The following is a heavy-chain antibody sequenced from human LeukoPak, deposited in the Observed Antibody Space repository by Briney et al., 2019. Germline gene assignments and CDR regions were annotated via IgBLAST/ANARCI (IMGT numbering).Heavy chain of an antibody. D-gene: IGHD5-12*01. V-gene: IGHV4-39*07. CDR2: IYYGGST. Sequence: PSETLSLTCTVSGGSISSSSYYWGWIRQPPGKGLEWIGSIYYGGSTYYNPSLKSRVTISVDTSKNQFSLKLSSVTAADTAVYYCARGYSGYPLFAFDIWGQGTMVTVSS. J-gene: IGHJ3*02. CDR3: ARGYSGYPLFAFDI. CDR1: GGSISSSSYY.